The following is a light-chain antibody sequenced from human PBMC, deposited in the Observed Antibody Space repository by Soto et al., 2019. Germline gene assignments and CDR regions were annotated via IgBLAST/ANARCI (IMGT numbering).Light chain of an antibody. CDR3: QQYNIWPQT. J-gene: IGKJ1*01. V-gene: IGKV3-15*01. CDR2: GAS. Sequence: EIMLTQSPATMSLSPGERATLSCTASQSVSSYLAWYQQKPGQAPRLLIYGASTRATGIPARFSGSGPGTEFTLSISSPQSEDFAVYFCQQYNIWPQTFGQGTKVE. CDR1: QSVSSY.